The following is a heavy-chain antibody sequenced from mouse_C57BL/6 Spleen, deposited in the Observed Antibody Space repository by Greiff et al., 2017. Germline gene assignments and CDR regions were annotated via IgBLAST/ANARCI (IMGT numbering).Heavy chain of an antibody. CDR3: ARGGLRLSSMAY. D-gene: IGHD2-4*01. J-gene: IGHJ4*01. CDR1: GYTFTSYW. V-gene: IGHV1-53*01. Sequence: QVHVKQPGTELVKPGASVKLSCKASGYTFTSYWMHWVKQRPGQGLEWIGNINPSNGGTNYNEKFKSKATLTVDKSSSTAYMQLSSLTSEDSAVYYCARGGLRLSSMAYWGQGTSVTVSS. CDR2: INPSNGGT.